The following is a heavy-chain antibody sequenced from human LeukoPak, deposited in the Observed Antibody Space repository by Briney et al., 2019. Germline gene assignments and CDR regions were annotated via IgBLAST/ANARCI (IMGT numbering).Heavy chain of an antibody. CDR1: GFTFSSYE. CDR3: AKHSSGWYGWFDY. V-gene: IGHV3-48*03. J-gene: IGHJ4*02. CDR2: ISSSGSTI. Sequence: PGGSLRLSCAASGFTFSSYEMNWVRQAPGKGLEWVSYISSSGSTIYYADSVKGRFTISRDNSKNTLYLQMNSLRAEDTAVYYCAKHSSGWYGWFDYWGQGTLVTVSS. D-gene: IGHD6-19*01.